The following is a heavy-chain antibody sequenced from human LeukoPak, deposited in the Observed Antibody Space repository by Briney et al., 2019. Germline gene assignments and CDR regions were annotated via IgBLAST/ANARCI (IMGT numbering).Heavy chain of an antibody. Sequence: GESLKISCKGSGYSFTSYWIGWVRQMPGKGLEWMGIIYPGDSDTRYTPSFQGQVTISVDKSISTAYLQWSSLKASDTAMYYCARQLGGYSGYDSGYYYYYMEVWGKGTTVTVSS. CDR2: IYPGDSDT. CDR1: GYSFTSYW. CDR3: ARQLGGYSGYDSGYYYYYMEV. V-gene: IGHV5-51*01. D-gene: IGHD5-12*01. J-gene: IGHJ6*03.